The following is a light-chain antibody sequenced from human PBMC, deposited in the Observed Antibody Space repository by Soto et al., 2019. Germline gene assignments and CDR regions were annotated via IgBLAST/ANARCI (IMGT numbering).Light chain of an antibody. CDR3: EQYHNLLLS. CDR2: DAS. J-gene: IGKJ4*01. V-gene: IGKV1-33*01. CDR1: EDISNF. Sequence: DIPMTQSPSSLSASVGDRATISCQAPEDISNFLNWYQQKPGKAPKILIYDASNLEAGIPSRFSGGGSGTHFTLTISSLQPEDFATYYCEQYHNLLLSFGGGTKVDIK.